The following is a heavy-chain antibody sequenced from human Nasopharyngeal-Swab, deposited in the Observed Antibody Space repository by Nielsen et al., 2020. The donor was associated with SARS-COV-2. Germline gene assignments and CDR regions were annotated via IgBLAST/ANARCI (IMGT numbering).Heavy chain of an antibody. V-gene: IGHV1-69*13. J-gene: IGHJ4*02. CDR1: VGTFSSYA. CDR3: ASRPASVRAVAGATDY. Sequence: SVKVSCKSSVGTFSSYAISWVRQAPGQGLEWMGGIIPIFGTANYAQKFQGRVTITADESTSTAYMELSSLRSEDTAVYYCASRPASVRAVAGATDYWGQGTLVTVSS. D-gene: IGHD6-19*01. CDR2: IIPIFGTA.